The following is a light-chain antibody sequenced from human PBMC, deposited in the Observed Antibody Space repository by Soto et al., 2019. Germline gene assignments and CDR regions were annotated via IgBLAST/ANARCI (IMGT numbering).Light chain of an antibody. CDR2: GAS. J-gene: IGKJ4*01. V-gene: IGKV3-20*01. CDR1: QSVSSSY. Sequence: EIVLTQSPGTLSLSPGERATLSCRASQSVSSSYLAWYQQKPGQAPRLLIYGASSRATGIPDRFSGSGSGTHFTLTISRLEPEEFAVYYCQQYGSSPLTFGGGTKLEIK. CDR3: QQYGSSPLT.